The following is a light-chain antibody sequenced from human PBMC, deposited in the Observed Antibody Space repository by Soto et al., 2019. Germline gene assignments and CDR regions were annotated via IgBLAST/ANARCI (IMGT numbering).Light chain of an antibody. CDR3: LQHYNFPYT. Sequence: AIQMTQSPSSLSASVGDRVTITCRASQGIRSDLGWYQQRPGKAPKLLIYAASSLQSGVPSRFSGGGSGSDFTPTISSLQPEDFASYYCLQHYNFPYTFGHGTKLEIK. J-gene: IGKJ2*01. CDR2: AAS. V-gene: IGKV1-6*01. CDR1: QGIRSD.